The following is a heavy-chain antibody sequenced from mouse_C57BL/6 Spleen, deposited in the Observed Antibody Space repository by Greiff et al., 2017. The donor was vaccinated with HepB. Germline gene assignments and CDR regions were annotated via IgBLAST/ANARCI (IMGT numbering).Heavy chain of an antibody. D-gene: IGHD2-1*01. Sequence: VQLQQSGPELVKPGASVKISCKASGYAFSSSWMNWVKQRPGKGLEWIGRIYPGDGDTNYNGKFKGKATLTADKASSTAYMQLRSLTSEDAAVYFCARGHGNCGGYFDYWGQGTTLTVSS. CDR2: IYPGDGDT. J-gene: IGHJ2*01. CDR1: GYAFSSSW. CDR3: ARGHGNCGGYFDY. V-gene: IGHV1-82*01.